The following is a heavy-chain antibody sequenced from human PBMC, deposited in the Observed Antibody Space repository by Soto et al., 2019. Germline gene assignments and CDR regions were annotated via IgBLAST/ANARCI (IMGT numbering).Heavy chain of an antibody. CDR3: ARGGYRFAVLTNFDY. Sequence: QVQLQESGPGLVKSSQTLSLTCTVSGGSISSGSFYWSWIRQHPGKGLEWIGYIYYSGSTYYNPSLKSRVRISVDTSKNQFSLKLSSVTAADTAVYYCARGGYRFAVLTNFDYWGQGTLVTVSS. V-gene: IGHV4-31*03. J-gene: IGHJ4*02. CDR1: GGSISSGSFY. D-gene: IGHD3-16*02. CDR2: IYYSGST.